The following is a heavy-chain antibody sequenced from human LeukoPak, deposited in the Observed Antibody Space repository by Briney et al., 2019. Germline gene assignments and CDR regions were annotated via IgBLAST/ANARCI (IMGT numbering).Heavy chain of an antibody. CDR1: GFTFDDYA. CDR3: AKARISRVYYGMDV. CDR2: ISWNSVTI. D-gene: IGHD2/OR15-2a*01. Sequence: GGSLRLSCAASGFTFDDYAMHWVRQTPGKGLEWVSGISWNSVTIGYADSVKGRFTISRDNAKNSLYLQMNSLRAEDTALYYCAKARISRVYYGMDVWGQGTTVTVSS. J-gene: IGHJ6*02. V-gene: IGHV3-9*01.